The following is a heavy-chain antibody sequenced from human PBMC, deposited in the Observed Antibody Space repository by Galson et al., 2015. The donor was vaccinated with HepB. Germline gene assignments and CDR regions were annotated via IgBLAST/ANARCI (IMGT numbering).Heavy chain of an antibody. Sequence: SLRLSCAASGFTFSSYSMNWVRQAPGKGLEWVSYISSSSSTIYYADSVKGRFTISRDNAKNSLYLQMNSLRAEDTAVYYCARDFRHDFWSGYYMGAPYYMDVWGKGTTVTVSS. V-gene: IGHV3-48*01. CDR1: GFTFSSYS. CDR2: ISSSSSTI. J-gene: IGHJ6*03. CDR3: ARDFRHDFWSGYYMGAPYYMDV. D-gene: IGHD3-3*01.